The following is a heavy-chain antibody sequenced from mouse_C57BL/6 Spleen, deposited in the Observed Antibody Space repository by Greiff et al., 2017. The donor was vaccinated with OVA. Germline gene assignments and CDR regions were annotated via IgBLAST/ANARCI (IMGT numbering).Heavy chain of an antibody. CDR3: ARDYGSSYGFAY. CDR1: GYTFTDYY. J-gene: IGHJ3*01. D-gene: IGHD1-1*01. Sequence: EVQLQQSGPELVKPGASVKISCKASGYTFTDYYMNWVKQSHGKSLEWIGDINPNNGGTSYNQKFKGKATLTVDKSSSTAYMEIRSLTSEDSAVYYCARDYGSSYGFAYWGQGTLVTVSA. V-gene: IGHV1-26*01. CDR2: INPNNGGT.